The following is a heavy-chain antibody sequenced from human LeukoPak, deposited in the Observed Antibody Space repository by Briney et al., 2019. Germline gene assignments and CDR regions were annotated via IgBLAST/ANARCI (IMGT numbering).Heavy chain of an antibody. CDR2: ISAYNGNR. D-gene: IGHD2-8*01. J-gene: IGHJ4*02. CDR1: GYTFTSYG. CDR3: ARGGSGFVLMVYEGLDY. Sequence: GASVKVSCKASGYTFTSYGISWVRQAPGQGLEWVGWISAYNGNRNYAQKFQGRVTMTTDTSTNIAYMELRSLRSDDTAVYYCARGGSGFVLMVYEGLDYWGQGTLVTVSS. V-gene: IGHV1-18*01.